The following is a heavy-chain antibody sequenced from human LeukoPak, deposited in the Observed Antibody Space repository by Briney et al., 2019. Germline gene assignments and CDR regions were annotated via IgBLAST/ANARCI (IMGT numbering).Heavy chain of an antibody. CDR2: ISGSGGST. CDR3: AKALWFGELYFDY. Sequence: GGSLRLSCAASGFTFSSYAMSWVRQAPGKGLEWVSAISGSGGSTYYADSVKGRFTISRDNSKNTLYLQMNSLRAEDTAIYYCAKALWFGELYFDYWGQGTLVTVSS. J-gene: IGHJ4*02. CDR1: GFTFSSYA. V-gene: IGHV3-23*01. D-gene: IGHD3-10*01.